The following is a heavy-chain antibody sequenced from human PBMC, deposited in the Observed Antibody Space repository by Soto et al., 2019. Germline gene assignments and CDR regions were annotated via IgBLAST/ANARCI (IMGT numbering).Heavy chain of an antibody. V-gene: IGHV5-51*01. CDR3: ARHGIVYSNDYYYYYMDV. D-gene: IGHD4-4*01. Sequence: GESLKISCKGSGYSFTSYWIGWVRQMPWKGLEWMGIIYPGDSDTRYSPSFQGQVTISADKSISTAYLQWSSLKASDTAMYYCARHGIVYSNDYYYYYMDVWGKGTTVTVSS. J-gene: IGHJ6*03. CDR2: IYPGDSDT. CDR1: GYSFTSYW.